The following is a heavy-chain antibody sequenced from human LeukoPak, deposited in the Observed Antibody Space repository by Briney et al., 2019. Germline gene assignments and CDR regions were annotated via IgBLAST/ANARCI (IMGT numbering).Heavy chain of an antibody. J-gene: IGHJ6*03. CDR1: GYTFTSYD. CDR2: MNPNSGNT. CDR3: ARGTGWDFWTITTYYYYYMDV. V-gene: IGHV1-8*01. Sequence: ASVKVSCKASGYTFTSYDINWVRQATGQGLEWVGWMNPNSGNTGYAQKFQGRVTMTRNTSISTAYTELSSLRSEDTAVYYCARGTGWDFWTITTYYYYYMDVWGKGTTVTVSS. D-gene: IGHD3/OR15-3a*01.